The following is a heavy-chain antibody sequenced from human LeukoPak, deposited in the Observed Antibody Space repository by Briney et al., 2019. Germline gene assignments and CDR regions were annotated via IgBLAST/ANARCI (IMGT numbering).Heavy chain of an antibody. CDR1: GGSISSYY. J-gene: IGHJ6*03. Sequence: PSETLSLTCTVSGGSISSYYWSWIRQPPGKGLEWIGYIYYSGSTNYNPSLKSRVTISVDTSKNQFSLKLSSVTAADTAVYYCARVGPQTRYYYYYYMDVWGKGTTVTIS. D-gene: IGHD3/OR15-3a*01. V-gene: IGHV4-59*01. CDR3: ARVGPQTRYYYYYYMDV. CDR2: IYYSGST.